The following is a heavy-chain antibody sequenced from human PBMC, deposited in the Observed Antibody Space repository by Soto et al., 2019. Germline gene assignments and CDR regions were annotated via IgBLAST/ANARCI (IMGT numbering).Heavy chain of an antibody. CDR2: INPNSGGT. Sequence: QVQLVQSGAEVKKPGASVKVSCKASGYTFTGYYMHWVRQAPGQGREWMGWINPNSGGTNYAQKFQSRVTMTRDTSISTAYMELSRLRSDDTAVYYCARDSFLAATGTGYWGQGTLVTVS. CDR1: GYTFTGYY. D-gene: IGHD6-13*01. V-gene: IGHV1-2*02. CDR3: ARDSFLAATGTGY. J-gene: IGHJ4*02.